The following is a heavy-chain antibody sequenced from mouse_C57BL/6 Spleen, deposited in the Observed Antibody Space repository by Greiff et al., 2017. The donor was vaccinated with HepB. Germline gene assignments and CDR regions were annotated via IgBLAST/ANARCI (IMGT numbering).Heavy chain of an antibody. CDR2: IYPGSGST. CDR3: AREGYYGSSFWYFDV. Sequence: VQLQQSGAELVKPGASVKMSCTASGYTFTSYWITWVKQRPGQGLEWIGDIYPGSGSTNYNEKFKSKATLTVDTSYSTAYMQLSSLTSEDSAVYYCAREGYYGSSFWYFDVWGKGTTVTVSS. CDR1: GYTFTSYW. V-gene: IGHV1-55*01. J-gene: IGHJ1*03. D-gene: IGHD1-1*01.